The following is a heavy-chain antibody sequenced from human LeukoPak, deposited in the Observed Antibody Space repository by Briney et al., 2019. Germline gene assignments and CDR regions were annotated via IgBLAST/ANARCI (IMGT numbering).Heavy chain of an antibody. CDR2: IWFDGSEQ. V-gene: IGHV3-33*01. Sequence: PGGSLRLSCAASGFTFSTYAIHWVRPAPGEGLEWVAVIWFDGSEQYYADSVKGRFIISRDNPKRTSNLQLNSLRAEDTAVYYCAREGDSRWGELSPWGQGTLVTVSS. CDR3: AREGDSRWGELSP. D-gene: IGHD3-16*02. J-gene: IGHJ1*01. CDR1: GFTFSTYA.